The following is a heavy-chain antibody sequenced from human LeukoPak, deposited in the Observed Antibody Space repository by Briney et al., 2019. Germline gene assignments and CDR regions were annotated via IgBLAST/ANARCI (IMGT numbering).Heavy chain of an antibody. CDR2: IRYDGSNK. CDR1: GFTFSSYG. CDR3: ARHQVVAATPSPGYYYGMDV. J-gene: IGHJ6*02. Sequence: QSGGSLRLSCAASGFTFSSYGMHWVRQAPGKGLEWVAFIRYDGSNKYYADSVKGRFTISRDNSKNTLYLQMNSLRAEDTAVYYCARHQVVAATPSPGYYYGMDVWGQGTTVTVSS. D-gene: IGHD2-15*01. V-gene: IGHV3-30*02.